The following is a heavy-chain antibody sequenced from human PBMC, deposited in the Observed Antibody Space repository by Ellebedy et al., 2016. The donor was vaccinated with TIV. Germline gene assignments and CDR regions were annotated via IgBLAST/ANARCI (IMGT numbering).Heavy chain of an antibody. Sequence: AASVKVSCKASGYTFTAYAIAWVRQAPGQGPEWMGRISRNNGKPNYAQKLQGRVTMTTDTSPSTAYLELRSLRSDDSAVYFCARVTKRITNSGSHYYFDYWGQGTLVTVSS. D-gene: IGHD3-3*01. CDR3: ARVTKRITNSGSHYYFDY. CDR1: GYTFTAYA. CDR2: ISRNNGKP. V-gene: IGHV1-18*01. J-gene: IGHJ4*02.